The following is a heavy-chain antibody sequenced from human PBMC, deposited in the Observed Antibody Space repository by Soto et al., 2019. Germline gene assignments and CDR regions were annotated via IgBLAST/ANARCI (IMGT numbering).Heavy chain of an antibody. CDR1: GFSFSAYY. D-gene: IGHD6-19*01. CDR2: ISGSSSNI. CDR3: AKMTSSGWYDPVFH. V-gene: IGHV3-11*01. J-gene: IGHJ4*02. Sequence: QVQLVESGGGLVKTRGSLILSCVASGFSFSAYYMSWVRQAPGKGLEWISYISGSSSNIYYADSVKGRFTISRDNAENSVFLQMNNLRAEDTARYYCAKMTSSGWYDPVFHWGQGTLVTVSS.